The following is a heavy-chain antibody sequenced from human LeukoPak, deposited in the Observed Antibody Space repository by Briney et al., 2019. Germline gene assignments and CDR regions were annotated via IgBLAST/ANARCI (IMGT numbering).Heavy chain of an antibody. CDR1: GFTFSRNW. D-gene: IGHD3-10*01. Sequence: PGGSLRLSCAAPGFTFSRNWMHWVRQAPGKGLVWVSRINSDGSSTSYADSVKGRFTISRDNAKNTLYLQMNSLRAEDTAVYYCARQNYGSGDYWGQGTLVTVSS. V-gene: IGHV3-74*01. J-gene: IGHJ4*02. CDR3: ARQNYGSGDY. CDR2: INSDGSST.